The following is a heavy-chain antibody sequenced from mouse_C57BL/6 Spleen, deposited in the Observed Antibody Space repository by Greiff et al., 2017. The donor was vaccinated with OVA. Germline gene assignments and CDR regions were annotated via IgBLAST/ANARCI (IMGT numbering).Heavy chain of an antibody. Sequence: EVNVVESGGGLVKPGGSLKLSCAASGFTFSDYGMHWVRQAPEKGLEWVAYISSGSSTIYYADTVKGRFTISRDNAKNTLFLQMTSLRSEDTAMYYCARGYGSSSYYAMDYWGQGTSVTVSS. D-gene: IGHD1-1*01. CDR1: GFTFSDYG. V-gene: IGHV5-17*01. CDR3: ARGYGSSSYYAMDY. J-gene: IGHJ4*01. CDR2: ISSGSSTI.